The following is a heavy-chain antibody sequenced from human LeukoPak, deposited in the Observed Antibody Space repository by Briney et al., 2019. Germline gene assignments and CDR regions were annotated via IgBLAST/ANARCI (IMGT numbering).Heavy chain of an antibody. D-gene: IGHD1-1*01. V-gene: IGHV6-1*01. J-gene: IGHJ2*01. CDR1: GDSVASNSAA. CDR3: AREPITKNAGWYFDL. CDR2: TYYRSKWYN. Sequence: SQTLSLTCAISGDSVASNSAAWNWIKQSPSRGLEWLGRTYYRSKWYNAYAVSVKSRISINPDTSKNQVSLQLNSVTPEDTAVYYSAREPITKNAGWYFDLWGRGTFVTVST.